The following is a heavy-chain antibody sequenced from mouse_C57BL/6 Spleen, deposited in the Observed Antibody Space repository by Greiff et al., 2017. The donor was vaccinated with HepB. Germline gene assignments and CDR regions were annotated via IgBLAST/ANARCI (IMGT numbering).Heavy chain of an antibody. V-gene: IGHV1-54*01. CDR1: GYAFTNYL. D-gene: IGHD1-1*01. CDR3: ARGSELLRDFDY. Sequence: QVQLQQSGAELVRPGTSVKVSCKASGYAFTNYLIEWVKQRPGQGLEWIGVINPGSGGTNYNEKFKGKATLTADKSSSTAYMQLSSLTSEDSAVYFCARGSELLRDFDYWGQGTTLTVSS. J-gene: IGHJ2*01. CDR2: INPGSGGT.